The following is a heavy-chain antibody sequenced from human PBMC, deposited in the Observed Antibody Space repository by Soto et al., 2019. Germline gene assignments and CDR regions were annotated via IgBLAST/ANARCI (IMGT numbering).Heavy chain of an antibody. CDR1: GDSISGSPYF. D-gene: IGHD6-13*01. CDR2: IFYDGYT. J-gene: IGHJ4*02. V-gene: IGHV4-39*01. Sequence: SETLSLTCTVSGDSISGSPYFWGWIRQPPGKRLEWIGSIFYDGYTLYTPSLRSRVTISVDTSKNQFSLKLASVAAADTATYLCARLQPAVPHYWGQGTLVTVSS. CDR3: ARLQPAVPHY.